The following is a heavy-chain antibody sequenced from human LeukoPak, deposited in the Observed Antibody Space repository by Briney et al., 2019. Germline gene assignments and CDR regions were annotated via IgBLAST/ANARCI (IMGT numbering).Heavy chain of an antibody. CDR3: ARGESDYGGYYFDY. Sequence: PGGSLRLSCAASGFTFSSYSMNWVRQAPGKGLEWVSSISSSSSYIYYADSVKGRFTISRDNAKNSLYLQMNSLRAEDTAVYYCARGESDYGGYYFDYWGQGTLVTVSS. D-gene: IGHD4-23*01. CDR1: GFTFSSYS. V-gene: IGHV3-21*01. CDR2: ISSSSSYI. J-gene: IGHJ4*02.